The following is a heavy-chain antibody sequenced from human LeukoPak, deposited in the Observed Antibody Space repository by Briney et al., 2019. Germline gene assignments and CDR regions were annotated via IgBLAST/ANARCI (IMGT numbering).Heavy chain of an antibody. J-gene: IGHJ5*02. CDR1: GGFISSGSYY. CDR2: IYTSGST. Sequence: PSETLSLTCTVSGGFISSGSYYWSWIRQPAGKGLEWIGRIYTSGSTNYNPSLKSRVTISVDTSKNQFSLKLSSVTAADTAVYYCARGVGATSVKRFDPWGQGTLVTVSS. V-gene: IGHV4-61*02. D-gene: IGHD1-26*01. CDR3: ARGVGATSVKRFDP.